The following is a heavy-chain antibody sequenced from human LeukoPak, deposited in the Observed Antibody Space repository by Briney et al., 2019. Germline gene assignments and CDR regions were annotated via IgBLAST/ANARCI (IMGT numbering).Heavy chain of an antibody. J-gene: IGHJ4*02. CDR1: GFTLSRYA. V-gene: IGHV3-30-3*01. CDR3: GRVRISSGSDYGYYFDY. D-gene: IGHD1-26*01. Sequence: GRSLRLSCTASGFTLSRYAMNWVRQAPGKGLEWVAVISYDGDNEYYADSVKGRFTISRDNSKNTLYLQMNSLRAEDTALYYCGRVRISSGSDYGYYFDYWGQGTLVTVSS. CDR2: ISYDGDNE.